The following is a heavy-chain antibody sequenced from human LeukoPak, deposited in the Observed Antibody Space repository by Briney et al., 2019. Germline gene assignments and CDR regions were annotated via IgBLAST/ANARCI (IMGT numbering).Heavy chain of an antibody. Sequence: SQTLSLTCTVSGGSISSGGYYWSWIRQHPGKGLEWIGYIYYSGSTYYNPSLKSRVTISVDTSKNQFSLKLSSVTTADTAVYYCAREFPYYYGSGSYSDAGMDVWGQGTTVTVSS. V-gene: IGHV4-31*03. CDR2: IYYSGST. J-gene: IGHJ6*02. D-gene: IGHD3-10*01. CDR3: AREFPYYYGSGSYSDAGMDV. CDR1: GGSISSGGYY.